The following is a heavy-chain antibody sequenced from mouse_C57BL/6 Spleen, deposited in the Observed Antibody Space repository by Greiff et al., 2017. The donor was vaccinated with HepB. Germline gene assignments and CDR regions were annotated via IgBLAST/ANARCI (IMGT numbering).Heavy chain of an antibody. CDR3: ARSPYYYGSSHWYFDV. V-gene: IGHV1-69*01. CDR2: IDPSDSYT. J-gene: IGHJ1*03. Sequence: QVQLKESGAELVMPGASVKLSCKASGYTFTSYWMHWVKQRPGQGLEWIGEIDPSDSYTNYNQKFKGKSTLTVDKSSSTAYMQLSSLTSEDSAVYYCARSPYYYGSSHWYFDVWGTGTTVTVSS. D-gene: IGHD1-1*01. CDR1: GYTFTSYW.